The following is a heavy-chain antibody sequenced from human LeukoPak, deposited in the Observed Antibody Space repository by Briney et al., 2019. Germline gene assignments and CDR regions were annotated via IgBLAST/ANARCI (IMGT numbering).Heavy chain of an antibody. J-gene: IGHJ4*02. CDR3: LRERVLRY. CDR1: GGSFSGYY. V-gene: IGHV4-34*01. Sequence: PSETLSLTCAVYGGSFSGYYWSWIRQPPGKGLEWIGEINHSGTTNYNPSLKSRVTISVDTSKNQFSLKLSSVTAADTAVYYCLRERVLRYWGQGTLVTVPS. CDR2: INHSGTT.